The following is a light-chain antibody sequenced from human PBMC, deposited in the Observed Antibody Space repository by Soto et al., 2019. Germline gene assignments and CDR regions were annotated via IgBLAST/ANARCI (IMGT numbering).Light chain of an antibody. CDR2: TNN. CDR1: DSNIGNHD. J-gene: IGLJ1*01. CDR3: ISWDSSLTGYV. Sequence: QSALTQPPSTSGAPGQTVTISCSGGDSNIGNHDVNWYQQLPGTAPKLLIYTNNLRPSGVPDRFSASKSGASASLAISGLQSEDEADYYCISWDSSLTGYVFGTGTKVTVL. V-gene: IGLV1-44*01.